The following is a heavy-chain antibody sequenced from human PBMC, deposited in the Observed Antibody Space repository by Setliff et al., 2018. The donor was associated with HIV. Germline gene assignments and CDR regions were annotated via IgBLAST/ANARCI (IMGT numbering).Heavy chain of an antibody. V-gene: IGHV4-4*02. CDR1: GGSISSSNW. CDR2: IYHSGST. J-gene: IGHJ4*02. CDR3: ARSGDYYESSGYYRY. D-gene: IGHD3-22*01. Sequence: SETLSLTCAVSGGSISSSNWWSWVRQPPGKGLEWIGEIYHSGSTNYNPSLKSRVTISVDKSKNQFSVTAADTAVYYCARSGDYYESSGYYRYWGQGALVTVSS.